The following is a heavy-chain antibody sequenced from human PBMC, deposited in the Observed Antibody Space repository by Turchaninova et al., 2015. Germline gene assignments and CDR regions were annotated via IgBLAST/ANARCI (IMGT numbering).Heavy chain of an antibody. D-gene: IGHD1-1*01. Sequence: QITLKESGPTLVKPTETLTLTCTFSGFSLRTSGEGVGWIRQPPGKALEWLALLSWDDDKRYSPSLKRRLTITKDTSKNQVXXIMXXXDPVDTATXXCAHMGTLITPGFXXWGQGXLVTVSS. CDR1: GFSLRTSGEG. J-gene: IGHJ4*02. V-gene: IGHV2-5*02. CDR2: LSWDDDK. CDR3: AHMGTLITPGFXX.